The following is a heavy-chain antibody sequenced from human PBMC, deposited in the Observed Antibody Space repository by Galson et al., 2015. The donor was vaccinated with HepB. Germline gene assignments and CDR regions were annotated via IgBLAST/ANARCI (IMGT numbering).Heavy chain of an antibody. CDR1: GFSLSTSGVG. Sequence: PALVKPTQTLTLTCTFSGFSLSTSGVGVGWIRQPPGKALEWLALIYWDDDKRYSPSLKSRLTITKDTSKNQVVLTMTNMDPVDTATYYCAHSGPNYYGSGSYFWFDPWGQGTLVTVSS. V-gene: IGHV2-5*02. D-gene: IGHD3-10*01. J-gene: IGHJ5*02. CDR2: IYWDDDK. CDR3: AHSGPNYYGSGSYFWFDP.